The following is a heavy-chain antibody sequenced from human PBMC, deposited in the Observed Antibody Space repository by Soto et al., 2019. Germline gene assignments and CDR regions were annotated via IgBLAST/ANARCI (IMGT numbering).Heavy chain of an antibody. Sequence: VKVSCKASGGTFSSYAISWVRQAPGQGLEWMGGIIPIFGTANYAQKFQGRVTITADKSTSTAYMELSSLRSEDTAVYYCAGYASDIVVVPAANIAARPYGMDVWGQGTTVTVSS. CDR3: AGYASDIVVVPAANIAARPYGMDV. D-gene: IGHD2-2*01. V-gene: IGHV1-69*06. CDR1: GGTFSSYA. J-gene: IGHJ6*02. CDR2: IIPIFGTA.